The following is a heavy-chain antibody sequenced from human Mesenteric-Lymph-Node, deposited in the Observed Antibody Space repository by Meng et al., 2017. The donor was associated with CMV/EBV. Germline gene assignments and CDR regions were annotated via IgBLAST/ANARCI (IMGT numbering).Heavy chain of an antibody. J-gene: IGHJ4*02. Sequence: TFTSYGNSWVRQATGQGLEWMGWISAYNGNTNYAQKLQGRVTMTTDTSTSTAYMELRSLRSDDTAVYYCARVSVYYDFWSGYPPVDYWGQGTLVTVSS. V-gene: IGHV1-18*01. CDR3: ARVSVYYDFWSGYPPVDY. D-gene: IGHD3-3*01. CDR2: ISAYNGNT. CDR1: TFTSYG.